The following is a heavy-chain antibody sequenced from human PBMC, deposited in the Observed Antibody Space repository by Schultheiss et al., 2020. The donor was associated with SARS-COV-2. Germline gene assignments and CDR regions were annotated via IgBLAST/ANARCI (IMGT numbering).Heavy chain of an antibody. J-gene: IGHJ6*02. CDR1: GFTFSSYG. CDR2: IWYDGSNK. CDR3: ARDRFCSSTSCYRGPNYYYYYGMDV. Sequence: GGSLRLSCAASGFTFSSYGMHWVRQAPGKGLEWVAVIWYDGSNKYYVDSVKGRFTISRDNAKNSLYLQMNSLRAEDTAVYYCARDRFCSSTSCYRGPNYYYYYGMDVWGQGTTVTVSS. D-gene: IGHD2-2*01. V-gene: IGHV3-33*08.